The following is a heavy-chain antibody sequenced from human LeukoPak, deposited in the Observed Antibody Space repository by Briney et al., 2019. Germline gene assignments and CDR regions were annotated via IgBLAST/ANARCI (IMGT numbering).Heavy chain of an antibody. V-gene: IGHV1-2*06. CDR3: AIREGYYYDSSGYYLSYAFDI. J-gene: IGHJ3*02. CDR2: TNPNSGGT. Sequence: ASVKVSCKASGYTFTGYYMHWVRQAPGQGLEWMGRTNPNSGGTNYAQKFQGRVTMTRDTSISTAYMELSRLRSDDTAVYYCAIREGYYYDSSGYYLSYAFDIWGQGTMVTVSS. D-gene: IGHD3-22*01. CDR1: GYTFTGYY.